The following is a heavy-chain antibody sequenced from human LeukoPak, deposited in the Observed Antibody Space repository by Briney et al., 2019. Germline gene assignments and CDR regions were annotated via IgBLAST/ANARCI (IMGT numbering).Heavy chain of an antibody. Sequence: GGSLRLSCAASGFTFSSYAMNWVRQAPGKGLEWVSAISGSGGSTYYADSVKGRFTISRDNSKNTLYLQMNSLRAEDTAVYYCAKGYGRIPFMDVWGQGTTVTVSS. CDR1: GFTFSSYA. CDR2: ISGSGGST. J-gene: IGHJ6*02. V-gene: IGHV3-23*01. D-gene: IGHD2-21*01. CDR3: AKGYGRIPFMDV.